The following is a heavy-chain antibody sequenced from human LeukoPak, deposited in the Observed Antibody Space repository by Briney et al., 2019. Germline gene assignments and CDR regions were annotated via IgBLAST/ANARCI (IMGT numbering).Heavy chain of an antibody. CDR2: IYHNGGT. CDR1: GGSIRSSNYY. V-gene: IGHV4-39*01. D-gene: IGHD6-19*01. CDR3: ARRAVTGTGVDAFDI. J-gene: IGHJ3*02. Sequence: SETLSLTCTVSGGSIRSSNYYWGWIRQPPGKGLEWIGTIYHNGGTYYNPSLQSRVTISVDTSKNQFSLKLNSVTAPDTGIYYCARRAVTGTGVDAFDIWGQGTTVTVTS.